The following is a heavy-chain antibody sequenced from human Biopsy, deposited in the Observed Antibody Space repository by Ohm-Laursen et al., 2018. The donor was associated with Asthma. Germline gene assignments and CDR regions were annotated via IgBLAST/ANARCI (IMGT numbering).Heavy chain of an antibody. CDR2: IYYSGNT. CDR3: ARLWEEVDS. CDR1: GGSIGTSTYY. J-gene: IGHJ4*02. V-gene: IGHV4-39*01. Sequence: TLSLTCTVSGGSIGTSTYYWGWIRQPPGKGLEWIAGIYYSGNTYYNPSLKSRVTISLDTSNNQFSLRLSSVTAADTAVYYCARLWEEVDSWGQGTLVTVSS. D-gene: IGHD1-26*01.